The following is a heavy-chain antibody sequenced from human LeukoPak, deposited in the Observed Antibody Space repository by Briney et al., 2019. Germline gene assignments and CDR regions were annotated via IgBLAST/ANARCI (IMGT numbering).Heavy chain of an antibody. CDR2: IYYSGST. CDR3: ARSSEGRYYYDSSGFSYYYYYMDV. CDR1: GGSISSTSYY. D-gene: IGHD3-22*01. Sequence: SETLSLTCTVSGGSISSTSYYWSWIRQPPGKGLEWIGYIYYSGSTYYNPSLRSRVTISVDTSKNQFSLKLSSVTAADTAVYYCARSSEGRYYYDSSGFSYYYYYMDVWGKGTTVTISS. V-gene: IGHV4-61*01. J-gene: IGHJ6*03.